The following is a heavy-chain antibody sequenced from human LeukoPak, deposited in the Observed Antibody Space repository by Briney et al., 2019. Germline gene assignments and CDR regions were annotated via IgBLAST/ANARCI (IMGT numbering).Heavy chain of an antibody. Sequence: ASVKVSYKASGYTFTGYYMHWVRQAPGQGLEWMGWINPNSGGTNYAQKFQGRVTMTRDTSISTAYMELSRLRSDDTAVYYCARDFYVKSDIVVELWGQGTLVTVSS. J-gene: IGHJ4*02. CDR3: ARDFYVKSDIVVEL. CDR1: GYTFTGYY. CDR2: INPNSGGT. V-gene: IGHV1-2*02. D-gene: IGHD2-2*01.